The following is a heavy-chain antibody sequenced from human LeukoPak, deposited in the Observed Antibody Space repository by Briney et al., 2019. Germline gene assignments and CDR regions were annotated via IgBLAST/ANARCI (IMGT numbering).Heavy chain of an antibody. V-gene: IGHV4-39*01. Sequence: SETLSLTCTVSGGSITASSYYWGWIRQPPGKGLEWIGIIYYSGSTYYNPSLKGRVTISVDTSKNQFSLKLSSVTAADTAVYYCARAFRARYFDLWGRGTLVTVSS. CDR3: ARAFRARYFDL. D-gene: IGHD2/OR15-2a*01. J-gene: IGHJ2*01. CDR2: IYYSGST. CDR1: GGSITASSYY.